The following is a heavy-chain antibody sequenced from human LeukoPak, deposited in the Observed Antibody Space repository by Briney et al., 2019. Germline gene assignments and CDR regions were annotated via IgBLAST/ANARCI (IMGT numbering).Heavy chain of an antibody. CDR3: VRVRRITIFGVVIEGFADY. CDR2: ISAYNGNT. Sequence: SVKVSCKASGYTFTSYGISWVRRAPGQGLEWMGWISAYNGNTNYAQKLQGRVTMTTDTSTSTAYMELRSLRSDDTAVYYCVRVRRITIFGVVIEGFADYWGQGTLVTVSS. CDR1: GYTFTSYG. D-gene: IGHD3-3*01. J-gene: IGHJ4*02. V-gene: IGHV1-18*01.